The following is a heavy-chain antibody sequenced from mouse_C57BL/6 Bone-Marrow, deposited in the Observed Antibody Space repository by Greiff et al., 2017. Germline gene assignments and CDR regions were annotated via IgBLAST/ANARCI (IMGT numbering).Heavy chain of an antibody. V-gene: IGHV1-5*01. D-gene: IGHD1-1*01. CDR1: GYTFTSYW. J-gene: IGHJ1*03. CDR3: TSTVVATKWYFDV. CDR2: IYPGNSDT. Sequence: EVKLVESGTVLARPGASVKMSCKTSGYTFTSYWMHWVKQRPGQGLEWIGAIYPGNSDTSYNQKFKGKAKLTAVTSASTAYMELSSLTNEDSAVYYCTSTVVATKWYFDVWGTGTTVTVSS.